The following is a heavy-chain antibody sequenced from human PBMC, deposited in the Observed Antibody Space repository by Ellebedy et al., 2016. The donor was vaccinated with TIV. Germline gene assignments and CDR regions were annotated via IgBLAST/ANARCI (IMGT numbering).Heavy chain of an antibody. CDR3: AKHSGYDWDAFDI. D-gene: IGHD5-12*01. V-gene: IGHV3-23*01. J-gene: IGHJ3*02. CDR2: ISGSGGST. Sequence: GESLKISXAASGFTFSSYAMSWVRQAPGKGLEWVSAISGSGGSTYYADSVKGRFTISRDNSKNTLYLQMNSLRAEDTAVYYCAKHSGYDWDAFDIWGQGTMVTVSS. CDR1: GFTFSSYA.